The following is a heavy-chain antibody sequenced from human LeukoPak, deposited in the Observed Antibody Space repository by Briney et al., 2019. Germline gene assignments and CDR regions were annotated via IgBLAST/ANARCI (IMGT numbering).Heavy chain of an antibody. CDR1: GGSISSYY. Sequence: PSETLSLTCTVSGGSISSYYWSWIRQPPGKGLEWIGYIYYSGSTNYNPSLKSRVTISVDTSKNQFSLKLSSVTAADTAVYYCAREADTASNAFDIWGQGTMVTVSS. CDR3: AREADTASNAFDI. J-gene: IGHJ3*02. CDR2: IYYSGST. D-gene: IGHD5-18*01. V-gene: IGHV4-59*01.